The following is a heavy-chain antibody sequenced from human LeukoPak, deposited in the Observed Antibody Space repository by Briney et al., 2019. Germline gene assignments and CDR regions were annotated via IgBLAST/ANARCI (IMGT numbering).Heavy chain of an antibody. J-gene: IGHJ4*02. D-gene: IGHD2-15*01. CDR3: AKGSGDTSYSSSDY. CDR2: MSGTGGTT. CDR1: GFTFSSYA. Sequence: PGGSLRLSCAASGFTFSSYAMSWVRQAPGKGLEWVSLMSGTGGTTYYTDSVKGRFTISKDNSRNTVYLQMNSLRVEDTAVYFCAKGSGDTSYSSSDYWGQGTLVTVSP. V-gene: IGHV3-23*01.